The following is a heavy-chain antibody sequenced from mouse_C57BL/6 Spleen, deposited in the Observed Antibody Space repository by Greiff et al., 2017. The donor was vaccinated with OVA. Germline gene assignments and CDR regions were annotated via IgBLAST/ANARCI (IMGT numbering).Heavy chain of an antibody. J-gene: IGHJ4*01. CDR2: IYPGDGDT. CDR1: GYAFSSSW. V-gene: IGHV1-82*01. Sequence: QVQLQQSGPELVKPGASVKISCKASGYAFSSSWMNWVKQRPGKGLEWIGRIYPGDGDTNYNGKFKGKATLTADKSSSTVYMQLSSLTAEDSAVYFSARRGYYDMDVWGKGTSVTVSS. CDR3: ARRGYYDMDV.